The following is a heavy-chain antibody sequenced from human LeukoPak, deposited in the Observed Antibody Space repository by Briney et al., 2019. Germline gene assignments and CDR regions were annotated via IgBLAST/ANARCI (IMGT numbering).Heavy chain of an antibody. Sequence: GGSLRLSCAASGFTFSSYNMNWVRQAPGKGLEWVSYISSSSSTIYYADSVKGRFTISRDNAKNSLYLQMNSLRAEDTAVYYCSRKDYDILTDGYYMDVWGKGTTVTVSS. CDR3: SRKDYDILTDGYYMDV. CDR1: GFTFSSYN. D-gene: IGHD3-9*01. CDR2: ISSSSSTI. J-gene: IGHJ6*03. V-gene: IGHV3-48*01.